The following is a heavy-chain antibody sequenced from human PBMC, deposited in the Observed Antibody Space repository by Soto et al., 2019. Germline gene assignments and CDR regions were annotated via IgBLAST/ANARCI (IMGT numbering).Heavy chain of an antibody. V-gene: IGHV3-23*01. Sequence: EVQLLESGGGLVQPGGSLRLSCAASGFTFSSYAMSWVRQAPGKGLEWVSAISGSGGSTYYADSVKGRFTISRDNSKHTLYLQMNSLRAEDTAVYYCAKDPNDSSGYYLSYFDYWGQGTLVTVSS. CDR2: ISGSGGST. J-gene: IGHJ4*02. CDR1: GFTFSSYA. D-gene: IGHD3-22*01. CDR3: AKDPNDSSGYYLSYFDY.